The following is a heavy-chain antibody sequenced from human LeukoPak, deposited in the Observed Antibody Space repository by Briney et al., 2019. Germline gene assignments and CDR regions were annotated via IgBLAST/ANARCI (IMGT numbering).Heavy chain of an antibody. J-gene: IGHJ4*02. CDR3: GRLNTDWGFLFDS. V-gene: IGHV4-39*01. CDR2: IYYSGSI. D-gene: IGHD3-16*01. Sequence: PSETLSLTCIVSGDSITRNTYHRGWVRQPPGRGLEWIGTIYYSGSIYYNQSLRGRVALSVYTSKNQFSLKLTSVTAADTAVYYCGRLNTDWGFLFDSWGQGTLVTVFS. CDR1: GDSITRNTYH.